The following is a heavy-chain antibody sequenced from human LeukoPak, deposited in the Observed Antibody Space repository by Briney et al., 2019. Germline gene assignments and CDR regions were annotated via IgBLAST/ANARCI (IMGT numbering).Heavy chain of an antibody. D-gene: IGHD5-12*01. Sequence: SETLSLTCTVSGGSISYYYWSWIRQPPGKGLEGIGYIYYTGSTNYNPSLKSRVTISVDTSKKQFSLKLSSVTAADTAVYYCASEAHSGYQEYYFDYWGQGTLVTVSS. CDR3: ASEAHSGYQEYYFDY. CDR2: IYYTGST. CDR1: GGSISYYY. J-gene: IGHJ4*02. V-gene: IGHV4-59*01.